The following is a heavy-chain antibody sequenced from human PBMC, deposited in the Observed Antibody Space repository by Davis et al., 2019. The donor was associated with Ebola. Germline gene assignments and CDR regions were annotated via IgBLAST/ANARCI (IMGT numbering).Heavy chain of an antibody. D-gene: IGHD3-3*01. CDR3: ARQGWSGYSLRHWLDP. Sequence: SETLSLTCTVSGGSIISSSSYWGWIRQPPRKGLEWIGRIYYSGITYYNPSLKSRVTISVDTSKNQFSLKLRSVTAAYTAVYYCARQGWSGYSLRHWLDPWGRGTLVTVSS. J-gene: IGHJ5*02. V-gene: IGHV4-39*01. CDR2: IYYSGIT. CDR1: GGSIISSSSY.